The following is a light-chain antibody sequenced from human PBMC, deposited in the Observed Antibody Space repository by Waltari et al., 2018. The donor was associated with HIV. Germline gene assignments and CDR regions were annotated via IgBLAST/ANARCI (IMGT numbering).Light chain of an antibody. CDR2: DVS. V-gene: IGLV2-11*01. J-gene: IGLJ2*01. Sequence: QSALTQPRSVSGSPGPSVTIPCTGTSSAVGGYNYVSWSQQHPGKAPKLMIYDVSKRPSGVPDRFSGSKSGNTASLTISGLQAEDEADYYCCSYAGSYTFVVFGGGTKLTVL. CDR1: SSAVGGYNY. CDR3: CSYAGSYTFVV.